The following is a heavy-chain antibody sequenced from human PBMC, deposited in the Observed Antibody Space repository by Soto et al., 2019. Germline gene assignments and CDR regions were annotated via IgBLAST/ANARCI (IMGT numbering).Heavy chain of an antibody. V-gene: IGHV3-53*01. CDR1: GFTVSGNY. CDR3: ATGLTLPVRPSFDT. J-gene: IGHJ5*02. CDR2: IFSGDNT. Sequence: EVQLVESGGGLIQPGGSLRLSRAASGFTVSGNYITWVRQAPVKGLEWVSVIFSGDNTYYSDSVKGRFTISRDNSKNTVYLQMNRLRGDDTAVYFCATGLTLPVRPSFDTWGQGTLLTVSS. D-gene: IGHD2-21*02.